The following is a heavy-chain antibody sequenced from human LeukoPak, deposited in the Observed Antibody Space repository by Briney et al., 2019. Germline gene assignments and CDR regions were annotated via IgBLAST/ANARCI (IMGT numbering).Heavy chain of an antibody. CDR1: GFTFSSYA. V-gene: IGHV3-23*01. CDR3: AKHLDFSSSSQYFDF. CDR2: ISGSGAGS. D-gene: IGHD6-6*01. Sequence: GGSLRLSCAASGFTFSSYAMSWVRQAPGKGLEWVSVISGSGAGSYYADSVKGRVTVSRDNSKNTVFLQMNSLRAEDTAVYYCAKHLDFSSSSQYFDFWGQGTLVTVSS. J-gene: IGHJ4*02.